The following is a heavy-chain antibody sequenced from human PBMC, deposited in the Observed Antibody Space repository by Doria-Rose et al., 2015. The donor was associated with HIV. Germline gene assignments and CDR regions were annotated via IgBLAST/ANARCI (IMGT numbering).Heavy chain of an antibody. D-gene: IGHD3-22*01. J-gene: IGHJ4*02. V-gene: IGHV1-69*04. Sequence: APGQGLEWMGRIIPILDIANYAQRFQGRVTITADTSATTVYMELRSLRSDDTAVYYCARDSSGYYQPNYFDYWGQGTLVTVSS. CDR3: ARDSSGYYQPNYFDY. CDR2: IIPILDIA.